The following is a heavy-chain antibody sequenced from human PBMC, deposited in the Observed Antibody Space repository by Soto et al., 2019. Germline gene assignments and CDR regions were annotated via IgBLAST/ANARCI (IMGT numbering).Heavy chain of an antibody. V-gene: IGHV3-7*05. J-gene: IGHJ3*01. CDR1: GFTFGSYC. CDR3: ARDVSPGSSSWYFDAFDL. Sequence: EVRLVESGGGLVQPGGSLRLSCAASGFTFGSYCMNWVRQAPGKGLEWVANIKKDASQKSNLDSVRGRFTISRDKAKNALYLEMNSLRAEDTALYYCARDVSPGSSSWYFDAFDLWGQGTMVTVSS. D-gene: IGHD6-13*01. CDR2: IKKDASQK.